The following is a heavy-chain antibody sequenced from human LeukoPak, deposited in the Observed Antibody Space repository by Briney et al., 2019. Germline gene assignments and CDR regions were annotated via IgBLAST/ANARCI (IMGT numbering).Heavy chain of an antibody. CDR1: GYTFTGYY. D-gene: IGHD6-19*01. CDR3: ARDRAVAVRGYFDY. CDR2: INPNSGGT. V-gene: IGHV1-2*02. J-gene: IGHJ4*02. Sequence: ASVKVSCKASGYTFTGYYMHWVRQAPGQGLEWMGWINPNSGGTNYAQKFQGRVTMTRDTSISTAYMELSRLRSDDTAVYYCARDRAVAVRGYFDYWGPGTLVTVST.